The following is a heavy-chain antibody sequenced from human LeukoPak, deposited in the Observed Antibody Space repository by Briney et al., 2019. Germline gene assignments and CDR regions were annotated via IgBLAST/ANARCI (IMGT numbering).Heavy chain of an antibody. Sequence: GGSLRLSCSASGFSFSSFAMHWVGQAPGKGLEYVSAINSNGNNTCYVDSVKGGFTISRDNSKNTLSLQMSSLRTEDTAVYYCVHGQRGILGNWGQGTLVTVSS. CDR1: GFSFSSFA. CDR3: VHGQRGILGN. CDR2: INSNGNNT. J-gene: IGHJ4*02. V-gene: IGHV3-64D*09.